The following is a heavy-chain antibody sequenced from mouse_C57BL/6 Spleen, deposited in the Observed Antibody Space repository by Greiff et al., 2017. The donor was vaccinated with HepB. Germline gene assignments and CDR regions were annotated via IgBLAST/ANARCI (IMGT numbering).Heavy chain of an antibody. J-gene: IGHJ3*01. CDR1: GFTFSSYA. Sequence: DVKLVESGGGLVKPGGSLKLSCAASGFTFSSYAMSWVRQTPEKRLEWVATISDGGSYTYYPDNVKGRFTISRDNAKNNLYLQMSHLKSEDTAMYYCARDSYWFAYWGQGTLVTVSA. V-gene: IGHV5-4*01. D-gene: IGHD1-1*01. CDR3: ARDSYWFAY. CDR2: ISDGGSYT.